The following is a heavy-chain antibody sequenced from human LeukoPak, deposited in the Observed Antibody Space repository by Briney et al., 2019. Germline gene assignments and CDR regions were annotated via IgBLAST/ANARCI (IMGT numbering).Heavy chain of an antibody. CDR1: GFTVSSNY. CDR3: ASTNCSSTSCFDY. D-gene: IGHD2-2*01. J-gene: IGHJ4*02. CDR2: IYSGGST. V-gene: IGHV3-53*01. Sequence: GGSLRLSCAASGFTVSSNYMSWVRRAPGKGLEWVSVIYSGGSTYYADSVKGRFTISRDNSKNTLYLQMNSLRAEDTAVYYCASTNCSSTSCFDYWGQGTLVTVSS.